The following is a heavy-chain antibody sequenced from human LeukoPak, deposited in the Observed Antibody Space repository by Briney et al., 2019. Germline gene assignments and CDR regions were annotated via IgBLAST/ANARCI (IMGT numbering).Heavy chain of an antibody. D-gene: IGHD2-15*01. J-gene: IGHJ4*02. Sequence: ASVTVSCKASGYTFTSYDINWVRQATGQGLEWMGWMNPNSGNTGYAQKFQGRVTMTRNTSISTAYMELSSLRSEDTAVNYCARESLYCSGGSCYSPLGYWGQGTLVTVSS. CDR2: MNPNSGNT. CDR1: GYTFTSYD. CDR3: ARESLYCSGGSCYSPLGY. V-gene: IGHV1-8*01.